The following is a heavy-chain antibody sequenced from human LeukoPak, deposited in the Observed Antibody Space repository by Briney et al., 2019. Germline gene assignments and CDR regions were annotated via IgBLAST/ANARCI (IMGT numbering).Heavy chain of an antibody. CDR3: AKDWGRRELRPAQFDY. Sequence: DPGRSLRLSCAASGFTFSSYAMSWVRQAPGKGLEWVSAISGSGGSTYYADSVKGRFTISGDNSKNTLYLQMNSLRAEDTAVYYCAKDWGRRELRPAQFDYWGQGTLVTVSS. J-gene: IGHJ4*02. D-gene: IGHD1-26*01. CDR2: ISGSGGST. V-gene: IGHV3-23*01. CDR1: GFTFSSYA.